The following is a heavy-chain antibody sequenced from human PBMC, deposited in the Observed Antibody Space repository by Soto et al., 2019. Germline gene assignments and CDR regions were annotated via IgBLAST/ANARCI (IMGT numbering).Heavy chain of an antibody. CDR3: ARDTYSSFGESNYFDY. D-gene: IGHD6-19*01. V-gene: IGHV4-4*02. Sequence: SETLSLTCAVSSGSISSSNWWSWVRQPPGKGLEWIGEIYHSGSTNYNPSLKSRVTISVDKPKNQFSLKLSSVTAADTAVYYCARDTYSSFGESNYFDYWGQGTLVTVSS. J-gene: IGHJ4*02. CDR1: SGSISSSNW. CDR2: IYHSGST.